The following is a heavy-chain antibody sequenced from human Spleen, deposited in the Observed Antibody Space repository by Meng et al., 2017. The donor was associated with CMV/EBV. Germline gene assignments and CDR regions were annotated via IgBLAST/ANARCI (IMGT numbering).Heavy chain of an antibody. Sequence: GSLRLSCAVYGGSFSGYYWGWIRQPPGKGLEWIGSIYYSGSTYYNPSLKSRVTISVDTSKNQFSLKLSSVTAADTAVYYCARDAINYYYYYGMDVWGQGTTVTVSS. CDR1: GGSFSGYY. V-gene: IGHV4-34*01. CDR3: ARDAINYYYYYGMDV. D-gene: IGHD2-21*01. J-gene: IGHJ6*02. CDR2: IYYSGST.